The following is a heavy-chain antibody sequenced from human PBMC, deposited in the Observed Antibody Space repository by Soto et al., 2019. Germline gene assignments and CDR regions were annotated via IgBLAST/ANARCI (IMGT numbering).Heavy chain of an antibody. CDR1: GGTFSSYA. J-gene: IGHJ4*02. D-gene: IGHD1-7*01. V-gene: IGHV1-69*12. Sequence: QVQLVQSGAEVKKPGSSVKVYCKASGGTFSSYAISWVRQAPGQGLEWMGGIIPIFGTANYAQKVQGRVTIPAGESTRTADMEVSRLRAGDRAVYYCVRAGGDWNYPVWGQGTLVTVSS. CDR2: IIPIFGTA. CDR3: VRAGGDWNYPV.